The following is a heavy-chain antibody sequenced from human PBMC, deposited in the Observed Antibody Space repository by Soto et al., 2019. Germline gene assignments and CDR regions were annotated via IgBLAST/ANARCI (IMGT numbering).Heavy chain of an antibody. CDR3: ARGTSCYDYGPFDF. D-gene: IGHD5-12*01. V-gene: IGHV1-18*01. J-gene: IGHJ4*02. CDR1: GYTFTKYG. CDR2: ISADNDNT. Sequence: VPLVQSGGEVRKPGASVTVSCRASGYTFTKYGISWVRQAPGQGLEWMGWISADNDNTNYAQNLQGRVTMTTDTSPSTAYMPLRSLRSDDTAVFFCARGTSCYDYGPFDFWGQGTLVNVPS.